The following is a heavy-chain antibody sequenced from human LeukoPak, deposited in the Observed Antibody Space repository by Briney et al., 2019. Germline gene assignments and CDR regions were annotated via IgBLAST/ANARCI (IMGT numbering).Heavy chain of an antibody. CDR3: AKGSHDYGNGDYYFDY. CDR2: ISGSGGST. Sequence: PGGSLRLSCAASGFTFSSYWMSWVRQAPGKGLEWVSAISGSGGSTHYADSVKGRFTISRDKSKNTLHLQMSSLRAEDTAVYYCAKGSHDYGNGDYYFDYWGQGTLVTVSS. CDR1: GFTFSSYW. V-gene: IGHV3-23*01. D-gene: IGHD4-17*01. J-gene: IGHJ4*02.